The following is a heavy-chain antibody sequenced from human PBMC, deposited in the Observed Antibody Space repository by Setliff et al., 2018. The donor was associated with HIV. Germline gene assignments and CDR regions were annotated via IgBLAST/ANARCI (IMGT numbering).Heavy chain of an antibody. CDR3: AKPGAVITPIYYFDT. CDR1: GFTFSSYA. Sequence: GGSLRLSCAASGFTFSSYAMNWVRQAPGKGLEWVSVIWFDGHNKYSAKSVKGRFTISRDNSKNTVYLQMNNLRPEDTAVYYCAKPGAVITPIYYFDTWGQGTLVTVSS. V-gene: IGHV3-30*02. CDR2: IWFDGHNK. J-gene: IGHJ4*02. D-gene: IGHD1-20*01.